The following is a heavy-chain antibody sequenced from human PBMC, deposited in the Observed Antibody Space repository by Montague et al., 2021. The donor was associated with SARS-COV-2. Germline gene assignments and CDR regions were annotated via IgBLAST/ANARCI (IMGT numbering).Heavy chain of an antibody. CDR1: GFSLSTSGMC. V-gene: IGHV2-70*01. D-gene: IGHD3-9*01. J-gene: IGHJ4*02. CDR3: ARTYYDILTGYYTYDY. Sequence: VKPTQTLTLTCTFSGFSLSTSGMCVSWIRQPPGKALEWLALIDWDDDKYYSTSLKTRLTISKDTSKNQVVLTMTNMDPVDTATYYCARTYYDILTGYYTYDYWGQGILVTVSS. CDR2: IDWDDDK.